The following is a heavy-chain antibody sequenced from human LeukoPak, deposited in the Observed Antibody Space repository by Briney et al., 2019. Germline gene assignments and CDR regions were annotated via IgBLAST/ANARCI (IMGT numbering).Heavy chain of an antibody. CDR1: GYSFTSYW. Sequence: GESLKISCKGSGYSFTSYWIGWVRQMPGKGLEWVGIIYPGDSDTRYSPSFQGQVTISADKSISTAYLQWSSLKASDTAMYYCARRLIAAAGSFYYYYMDVWGKGTTVTVSS. V-gene: IGHV5-51*01. J-gene: IGHJ6*03. CDR2: IYPGDSDT. CDR3: ARRLIAAAGSFYYYYMDV. D-gene: IGHD6-13*01.